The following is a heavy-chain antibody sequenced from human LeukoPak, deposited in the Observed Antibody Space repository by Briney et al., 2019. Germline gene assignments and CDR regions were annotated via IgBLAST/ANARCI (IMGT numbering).Heavy chain of an antibody. CDR3: ARGAYYYED. CDR2: ISSSSSTI. V-gene: IGHV3-48*01. J-gene: IGHJ4*02. Sequence: GGSLRLSCAASGFTFSSHSMNWVRQAPGKGLEWVSYISSSSSTIYYADSVKGRFTISRDNAKNSLYLQMNSLRAEDTAVNYCARGAYYYEDWGQGTLVTVSS. D-gene: IGHD3-22*01. CDR1: GFTFSSHS.